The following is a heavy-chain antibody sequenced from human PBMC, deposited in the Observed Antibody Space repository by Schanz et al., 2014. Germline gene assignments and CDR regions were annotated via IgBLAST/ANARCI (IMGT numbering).Heavy chain of an antibody. Sequence: EVQLVESGGGLVQPGGSVRLSCAASGFTFSGYWMSWVRQAPGKGPEWLANVKQDGIEKYYLESVRGRFTISRDNAKNXXXLQLTSLTAEDTAXXXCARGTCSSSTCYIIDFXYWGQGALVTVSS. CDR3: ARGTCSSSTCYIIDFXY. CDR1: GFTFSGYW. D-gene: IGHD2-2*02. J-gene: IGHJ4*02. V-gene: IGHV3-7*01. CDR2: VKQDGIEK.